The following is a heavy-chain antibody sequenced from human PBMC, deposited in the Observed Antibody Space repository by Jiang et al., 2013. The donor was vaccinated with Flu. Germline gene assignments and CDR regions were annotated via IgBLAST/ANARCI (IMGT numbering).Heavy chain of an antibody. D-gene: IGHD4-23*01. V-gene: IGHV4-30-4*01. Sequence: QTLSLTCTVSGGSISSGDYYWSWIRQPPGKGLEWIGYIYYSGSTYYNPSLKSRVTISVDTSKNQFSLKLSSVTAADTAVYYCAERAYGGNSEGPFDIWGQGTMVTVSS. J-gene: IGHJ3*02. CDR3: AERAYGGNSEGPFDI. CDR2: IYYSGST. CDR1: GGSISSGDYY.